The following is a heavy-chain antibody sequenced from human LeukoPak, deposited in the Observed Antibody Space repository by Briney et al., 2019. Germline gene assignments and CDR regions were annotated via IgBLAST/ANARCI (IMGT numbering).Heavy chain of an antibody. V-gene: IGHV1-18*01. CDR3: ARDIVMVVGSFYYGMDF. CDR1: GYTFASFG. D-gene: IGHD2-15*01. Sequence: EASVKVSCTASGYTFASFGISWVRQAPGQGLEWMGWISAYNGNTNYTQNFQDRVTMTTDTSTSTAYMELMSLSSDDTAVYYCARDIVMVVGSFYYGMDFWGQGTTVTVS. CDR2: ISAYNGNT. J-gene: IGHJ6*02.